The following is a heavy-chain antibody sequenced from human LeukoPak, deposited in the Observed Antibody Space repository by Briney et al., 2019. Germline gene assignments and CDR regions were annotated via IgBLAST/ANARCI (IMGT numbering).Heavy chain of an antibody. V-gene: IGHV4-4*07. D-gene: IGHD5-18*01. CDR1: GGSISSYY. Sequence: SETLSLTCTVSGGSISSYYWRWIRQPAGKGLEWIGRIYTSGSTNYNPSLKSRVTMSVDTSKNQFSLKLSSVTAADTAVYYCARGYSYGHYYYYMGVWGKGTTVTISS. CDR3: ARGYSYGHYYYYMGV. J-gene: IGHJ6*03. CDR2: IYTSGST.